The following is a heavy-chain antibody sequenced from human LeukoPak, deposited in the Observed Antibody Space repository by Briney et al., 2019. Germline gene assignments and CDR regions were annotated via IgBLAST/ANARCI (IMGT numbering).Heavy chain of an antibody. J-gene: IGHJ6*02. D-gene: IGHD1-1*01. Sequence: GESLKISCKGSGYSFTSYWIGWVRQMPGKGLEWIGIIYPGDSDTRYSPSFQGQVTISADKSISTAYLQWSSLKASDTAMYYCARQGSYNDYYYYGMDVWGQGTTVTVSS. CDR1: GYSFTSYW. V-gene: IGHV5-51*01. CDR2: IYPGDSDT. CDR3: ARQGSYNDYYYYGMDV.